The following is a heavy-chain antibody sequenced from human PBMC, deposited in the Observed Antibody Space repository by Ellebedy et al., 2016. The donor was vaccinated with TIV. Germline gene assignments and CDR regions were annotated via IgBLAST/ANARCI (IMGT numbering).Heavy chain of an antibody. Sequence: GGSLRLXXVASGFTYNTFWMSWVRQAPGKGLEWVANIKKDGSATFYVDSVKGRFTISRDNAQSSLFLQMNSLRHEDTAVYYCARDNWNSILFDYWGQGTLVTVSS. CDR1: GFTYNTFW. CDR2: IKKDGSAT. D-gene: IGHD3-3*01. J-gene: IGHJ4*02. CDR3: ARDNWNSILFDY. V-gene: IGHV3-7*01.